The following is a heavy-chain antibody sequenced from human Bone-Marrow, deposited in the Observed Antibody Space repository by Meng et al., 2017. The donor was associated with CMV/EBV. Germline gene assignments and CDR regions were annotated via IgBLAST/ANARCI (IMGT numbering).Heavy chain of an antibody. J-gene: IGHJ4*02. CDR2: ISGSGGST. CDR3: AKYGEGYNCDY. CDR1: GFPFDDSN. V-gene: IGHV3-23*01. D-gene: IGHD5-24*01. Sequence: GESLKISCAASGFPFDDSNMDWVRQAPGKGLDWVSSISGSGGSTYYADSVKGRFTLSRDNSKNTLYLQMNSLRAEDTAVYYRAKYGEGYNCDYWGQGTLVTVSS.